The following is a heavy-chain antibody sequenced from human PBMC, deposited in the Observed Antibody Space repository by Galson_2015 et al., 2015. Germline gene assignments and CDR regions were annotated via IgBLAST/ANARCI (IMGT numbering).Heavy chain of an antibody. D-gene: IGHD2-2*01. CDR3: AKEGYCSSTSCYGPGFDY. J-gene: IGHJ4*02. Sequence: SLRLSCAASGFTFDDYAMHWVRQAPGKGLEWVSGISWNSGSIGYADSVKGRFTISRDNAKNSLYLQMNSLRAEDTALYYCAKEGYCSSTSCYGPGFDYWGQGTLVTVSS. V-gene: IGHV3-9*01. CDR1: GFTFDDYA. CDR2: ISWNSGSI.